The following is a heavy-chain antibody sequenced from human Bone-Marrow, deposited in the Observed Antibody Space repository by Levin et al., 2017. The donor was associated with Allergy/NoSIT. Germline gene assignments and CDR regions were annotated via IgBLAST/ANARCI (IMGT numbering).Heavy chain of an antibody. V-gene: IGHV3-7*01. D-gene: IGHD3-9*01. CDR3: ARVRVDSYYYYAIDV. CDR2: IKRDGSEK. CDR1: EFTFSSYW. J-gene: IGHJ6*01. Sequence: GGSLRLSCAASEFTFSSYWMTWVRQAPGEGLQWVANIKRDGSEKTYVDSVKGRFTISRDNAKDSLYLQMNSLRSEDTAVYYCARVRVDSYYYYAIDVWGPGTTVTVSS.